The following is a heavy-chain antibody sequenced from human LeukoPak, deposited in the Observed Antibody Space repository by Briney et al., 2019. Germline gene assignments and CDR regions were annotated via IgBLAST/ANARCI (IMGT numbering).Heavy chain of an antibody. D-gene: IGHD1-1*01. J-gene: IGHJ3*01. CDR3: ARGSYNWNDVHASDV. CDR2: INSNGITT. CDR1: QFTFSDYW. Sequence: GGSLRLSCAASQFTFSDYWMHWARQAPGKGLVWVSRINSNGITTYYAGSVKGRFTISRDNAKNTVYLQLNSLRAEDTAMYYCARGSYNWNDVHASDVWGQGTMVTVSS. V-gene: IGHV3-74*01.